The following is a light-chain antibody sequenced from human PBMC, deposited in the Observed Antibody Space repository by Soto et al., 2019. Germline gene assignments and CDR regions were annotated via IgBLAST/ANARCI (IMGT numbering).Light chain of an antibody. CDR1: SSDVGGYIY. CDR3: ATWDDSVDGPV. V-gene: IGLV2-14*03. J-gene: IGLJ2*01. CDR2: EVS. Sequence: QSVLTQPASVSGSPGQSITISCTGTSSDVGGYIYVSWYQQHPGKAPKFLIYEVSNRPSGVSNRFSGSKSGNTASLTISGLQAEDEADYYCATWDDSVDGPVFGGGTKLTVL.